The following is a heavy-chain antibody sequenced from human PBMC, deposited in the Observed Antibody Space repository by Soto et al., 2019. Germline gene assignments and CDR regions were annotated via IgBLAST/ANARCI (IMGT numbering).Heavy chain of an antibody. Sequence: QVHLQESGPGLVRPSETLSLTCTVSGDSVGSGSYYWTWVRQPPGKGLVFVGHIYHTGSTNYNPSLMNRLNLAVDTSKNHFSLRLRSVTAADTAMYYCARAGAFGETRIIVFHWGQAVLATVSS. J-gene: IGHJ4*02. D-gene: IGHD3-10*01. CDR2: IYHTGST. CDR1: GDSVGSGSYY. V-gene: IGHV4-61*03. CDR3: ARAGAFGETRIIVFH.